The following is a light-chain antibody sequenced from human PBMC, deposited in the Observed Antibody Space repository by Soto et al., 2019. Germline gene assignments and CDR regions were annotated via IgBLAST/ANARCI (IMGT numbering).Light chain of an antibody. J-gene: IGKJ2*01. V-gene: IGKV1-9*01. Sequence: DIQLTQSPSFLSASVGDRVTITCRASQDISTYLAWYQQEPGKAPKLLIYAASTSQSGVPSRFSGSGSGTEFTLTISSLQPEDFATYYCQQVNSYPYSFGQGTKLEIK. CDR1: QDISTY. CDR2: AAS. CDR3: QQVNSYPYS.